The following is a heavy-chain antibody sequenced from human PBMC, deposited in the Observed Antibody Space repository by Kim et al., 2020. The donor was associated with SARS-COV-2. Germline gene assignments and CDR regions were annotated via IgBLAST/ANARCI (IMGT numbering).Heavy chain of an antibody. Sequence: SETLSLTCTVSVGSIRSGDYLWSWIRQPPGKGLEWVGSIFYSGNTYFNTALKSRLSMSIDTSKDQFSLKLTSVTATDMAVYFCARGEYYGSGSYYGGVYSCDYWGQGTLVAVSS. CDR1: VGSIRSGDYL. V-gene: IGHV4-30-4*01. CDR2: IFYSGNT. CDR3: ARGEYYGSGSYYGGVYSCDY. D-gene: IGHD3-10*01. J-gene: IGHJ4*02.